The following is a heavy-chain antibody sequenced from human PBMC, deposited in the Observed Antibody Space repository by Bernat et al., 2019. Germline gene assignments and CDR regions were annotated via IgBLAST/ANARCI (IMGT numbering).Heavy chain of an antibody. Sequence: EVQLVESGGGLVKPGGSLRLSCAASGFTFSNAWMSWVRQAPGKGLEWVGRIKSKTDGGTTDYAAPVKGRFTISRDDSKNTLYLQMNSLKTEDTAVYYCTTGEGPIRYYYGMDVWGQGTTVTVSS. D-gene: IGHD3-3*01. V-gene: IGHV3-15*01. CDR3: TTGEGPIRYYYGMDV. CDR2: IKSKTDGGTT. CDR1: GFTFSNAW. J-gene: IGHJ6*02.